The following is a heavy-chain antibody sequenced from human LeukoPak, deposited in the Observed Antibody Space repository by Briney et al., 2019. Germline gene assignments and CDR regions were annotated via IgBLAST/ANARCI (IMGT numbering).Heavy chain of an antibody. CDR3: AKADTTLDPFDH. V-gene: IGHV3-43*01. CDR1: GFTFDVYT. D-gene: IGHD5-18*01. CDR2: ISWDAGRT. J-gene: IGHJ4*02. Sequence: GGSLRLSCAASGFTFDVYTMHWVRQAPGKGLEWVSLISWDAGRTYYADSVKGRFTISRDNSKNSLYLQMNSLRTEDTALYYCAKADTTLDPFDHWGQGTLVTVSS.